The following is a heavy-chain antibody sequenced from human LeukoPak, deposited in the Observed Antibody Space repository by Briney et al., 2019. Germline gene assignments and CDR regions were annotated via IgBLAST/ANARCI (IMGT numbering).Heavy chain of an antibody. CDR1: GFTFSTYA. V-gene: IGHV3-23*01. CDR3: AKNRNAWPTNFDS. Sequence: GGSLRLSCAASGFTFSTYAVNWVRLAPGKGLEWVSAISSSGGTTYYADSVKGRFSISRDNSKNTPYLRMNSLRAEDTAVYYCAKNRNAWPTNFDSWGQGTLVTVSA. CDR2: ISSSGGTT. D-gene: IGHD5-24*01. J-gene: IGHJ4*02.